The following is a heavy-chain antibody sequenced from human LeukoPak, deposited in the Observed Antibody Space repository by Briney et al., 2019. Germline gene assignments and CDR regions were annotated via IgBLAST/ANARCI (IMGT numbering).Heavy chain of an antibody. J-gene: IGHJ6*02. V-gene: IGHV3-11*01. CDR3: ARVQGGVLGIRYYYYGMDV. CDR2: ISSSGSTI. CDR1: GFTFSDYY. Sequence: GGSLRLSSAASGFTFSDYYMSWIRQAPGKGLEWVSYISSSGSTIYYADSVKGRFTISRDNAKNSLYLQMNSLRAEDTAVYYCARVQGGVLGIRYYYYGMDVWGQGTTVTVSS. D-gene: IGHD3-16*01.